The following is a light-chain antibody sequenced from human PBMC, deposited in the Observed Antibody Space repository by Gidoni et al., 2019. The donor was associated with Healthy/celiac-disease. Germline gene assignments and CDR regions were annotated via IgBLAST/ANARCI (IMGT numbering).Light chain of an antibody. Sequence: SSELTQPPSVSLSPGQTASITCSGDKLGDKYACWYQQKPGQSPVLVIYQDSKRPSGIHERFSGSKAGNTATRTISGTQAMDEADYYCQAGDSSTAVVFGGGTKLTVL. CDR3: QAGDSSTAVV. CDR1: KLGDKY. CDR2: QDS. J-gene: IGLJ2*01. V-gene: IGLV3-1*01.